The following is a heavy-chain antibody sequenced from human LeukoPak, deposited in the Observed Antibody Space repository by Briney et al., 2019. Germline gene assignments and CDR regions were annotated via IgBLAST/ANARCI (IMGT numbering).Heavy chain of an antibody. J-gene: IGHJ6*02. V-gene: IGHV3-23*01. D-gene: IGHD3-9*01. Sequence: PGGSLRLSCAASGFTFSSYAMSWDRQAPGKGLEWVSAISGSGGSTYYADSVKGRFTISRDNSKNTLYLQMNSLRAEDTAVYYCAKDGLRYFDWFSGMDVWGQGTTVTVSS. CDR1: GFTFSSYA. CDR3: AKDGLRYFDWFSGMDV. CDR2: ISGSGGST.